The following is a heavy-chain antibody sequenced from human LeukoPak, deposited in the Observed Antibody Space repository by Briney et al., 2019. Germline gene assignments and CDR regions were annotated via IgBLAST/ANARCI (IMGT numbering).Heavy chain of an antibody. CDR1: GYSFTSYW. CDR3: ARRSGSRGYYYYYYGMDV. J-gene: IGHJ6*02. D-gene: IGHD5-18*01. CDR2: IYPGDSDT. V-gene: IGHV5-51*01. Sequence: GESLKISCKGSGYSFTSYWIGWVRQMPGKGLEWTGIIYPGDSDTRYSPSFQGQVTISADKSISTAYLQWSSLKASDTAMYYCARRSGSRGYYYYYYGMDVWGQGTTVTVSS.